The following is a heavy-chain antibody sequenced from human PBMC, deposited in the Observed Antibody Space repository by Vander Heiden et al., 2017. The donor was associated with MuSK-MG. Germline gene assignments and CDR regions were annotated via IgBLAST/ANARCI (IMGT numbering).Heavy chain of an antibody. Sequence: EVQLVESGGGLVKPGGSLRLSCAASGFTFSNAWMSWVRQAPGKGLEWVGSIKSKTDGGTTDYAAPVKGRFTISRDDSKNTLYLQMNSLKTEDTAVYYCTTEDYYGSGSYYNTHFDYWGQGTLVTVSS. V-gene: IGHV3-15*01. D-gene: IGHD3-10*01. CDR2: IKSKTDGGTT. J-gene: IGHJ4*02. CDR1: GFTFSNAW. CDR3: TTEDYYGSGSYYNTHFDY.